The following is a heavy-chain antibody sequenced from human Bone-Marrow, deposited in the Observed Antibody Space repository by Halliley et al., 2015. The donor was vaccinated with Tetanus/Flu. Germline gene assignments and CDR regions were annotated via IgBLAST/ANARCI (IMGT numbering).Heavy chain of an antibody. CDR3: AKGGYGSGSKDALDI. V-gene: IGHV3-23*01. J-gene: IGHJ3*02. CDR1: GFSFSTSA. D-gene: IGHD3-10*01. CDR2: LSGNGDAT. Sequence: SLRLSCPASGFSFSTSAMSWVRQAPGKGLEWVSTLSGNGDATLYADSVMGRFTISRDISENTLFLQMNSLRAEDTAVYYCAKGGYGSGSKDALDIWGQGTMVTVSS.